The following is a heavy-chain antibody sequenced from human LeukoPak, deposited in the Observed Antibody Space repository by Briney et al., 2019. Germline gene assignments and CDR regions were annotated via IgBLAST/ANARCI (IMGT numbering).Heavy chain of an antibody. CDR1: GYTLTELS. D-gene: IGHD2-15*01. V-gene: IGHV1-24*01. Sequence: ASVKVSCKVSGYTLTELSMHWVRQAPGKGLEWMGGFDPEDGETIYAQKFQGRVTMTEDTSTDTAYMELSSLRSEDTAVYYCARDSSYCSGGSCYGRGTFDYWGQGTLVTVSS. CDR2: FDPEDGET. J-gene: IGHJ4*02. CDR3: ARDSSYCSGGSCYGRGTFDY.